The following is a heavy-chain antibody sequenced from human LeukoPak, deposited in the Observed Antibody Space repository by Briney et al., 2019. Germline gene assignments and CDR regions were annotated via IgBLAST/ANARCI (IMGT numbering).Heavy chain of an antibody. J-gene: IGHJ4*02. V-gene: IGHV4-30-2*01. D-gene: IGHD5-18*01. CDR3: AREVRGYSYGYYFDY. CDR1: GGSISSGGYS. Sequence: PSQTLSLTCAVSGGSISSGGYSWSWIRQPPGKGLEWIGYIYHSGSTYYSPSLKSRVTISVDRSKNQFSLKLSSVTAADTAVYYCAREVRGYSYGYYFDYWGQGTLVTVSS. CDR2: IYHSGST.